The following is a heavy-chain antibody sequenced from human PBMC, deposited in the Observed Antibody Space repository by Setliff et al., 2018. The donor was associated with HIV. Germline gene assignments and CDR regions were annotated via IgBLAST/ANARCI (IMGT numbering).Heavy chain of an antibody. J-gene: IGHJ6*03. D-gene: IGHD3-9*01. CDR3: ARAVVPTYYDVLTGYVYYMDV. CDR2: IIPIFGPA. Sequence: SVKVSCKASGGTVSSYAINWVRQAPGQGLEWMGGIIPIFGPANYAQKFQDRVTITTDESTSTAYMELSSLRSEDTAVYYCARAVVPTYYDVLTGYVYYMDVWGKGTTVTVSS. CDR1: GGTVSSYA. V-gene: IGHV1-69*05.